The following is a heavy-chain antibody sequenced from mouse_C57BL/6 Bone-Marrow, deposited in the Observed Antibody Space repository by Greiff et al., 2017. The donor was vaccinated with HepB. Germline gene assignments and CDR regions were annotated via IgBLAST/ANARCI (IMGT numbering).Heavy chain of an antibody. J-gene: IGHJ4*01. Sequence: EVQGVESGPELVKPGASVKISCKASGYSFTGYYMNWVKQSPEKSLEWIGEINPSTGGTTYNQKFKAKATLTVDKSSSTAYMQLKSLTSEDSAVYYCAREEWAMDYWGQGTSVTVSS. D-gene: IGHD1-3*01. CDR2: INPSTGGT. CDR1: GYSFTGYY. CDR3: AREEWAMDY. V-gene: IGHV1-42*01.